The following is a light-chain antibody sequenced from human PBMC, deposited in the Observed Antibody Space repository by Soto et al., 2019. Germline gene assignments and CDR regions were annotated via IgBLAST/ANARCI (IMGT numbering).Light chain of an antibody. CDR2: DAS. V-gene: IGKV3-20*01. Sequence: IVLTQSPVTLSLSPGDRVTLSCRASQTVSSNYLAWYQQKPGQAPRLLIYDASGRATGIPDRFSGSGSGTDFTLTISRLEPEDFAVYYCQQYGTSPWTFGLGTKVDIK. CDR3: QQYGTSPWT. J-gene: IGKJ1*01. CDR1: QTVSSNY.